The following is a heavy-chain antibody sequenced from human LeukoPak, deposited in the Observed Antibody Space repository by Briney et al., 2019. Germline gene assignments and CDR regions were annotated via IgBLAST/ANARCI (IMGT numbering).Heavy chain of an antibody. CDR3: AELGITMIGGV. D-gene: IGHD3-10*02. V-gene: IGHV3-48*03. Sequence: GGSLRLSCAASGGTFSSCEMYWGRLGPRKGLGRDSFMSINCSSIYYADSVKGRFTISRDNAKNSLYLQMNSLRAEDTAVYYCAELGITMIGGVWGKGTTVTISS. CDR2: MSINCSSI. J-gene: IGHJ6*04. CDR1: GGTFSSCE.